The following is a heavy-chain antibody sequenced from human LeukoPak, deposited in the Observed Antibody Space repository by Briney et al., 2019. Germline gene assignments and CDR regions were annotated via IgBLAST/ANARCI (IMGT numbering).Heavy chain of an antibody. CDR2: ISSSSTI. CDR1: GFTFSSYS. CDR3: ARDKNIVIRNPFDI. V-gene: IGHV3-48*04. Sequence: TGGSLRLSCAASGFTFSSYSMNWVRQAPGKGLEWVSYISSSSTIYYADSVKGRFTISRDNAKNSLYLQMNSLRAEDTAVYYCARDKNIVIRNPFDIWGQGTMVTVSS. J-gene: IGHJ3*02. D-gene: IGHD2/OR15-2a*01.